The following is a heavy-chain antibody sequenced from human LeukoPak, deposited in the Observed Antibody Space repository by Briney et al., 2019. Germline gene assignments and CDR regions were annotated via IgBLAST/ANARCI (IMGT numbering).Heavy chain of an antibody. CDR2: MNPHGDYT. D-gene: IGHD3-9*01. Sequence: ASVKVSCKASGYTFTNYGINWVRQAAGQGLEWMGWMNPHGDYTGYSQKFQDRVTMTSDSSTTTAFMELSSLTSEDTALYYCARGLRDGLTGNDVLDVWGLGTMVIVTS. CDR1: GYTFTNYG. J-gene: IGHJ3*01. V-gene: IGHV1-8*02. CDR3: ARGLRDGLTGNDVLDV.